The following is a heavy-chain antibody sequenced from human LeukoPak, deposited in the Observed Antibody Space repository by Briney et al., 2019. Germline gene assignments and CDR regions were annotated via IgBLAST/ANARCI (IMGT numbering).Heavy chain of an antibody. D-gene: IGHD5-12*01. CDR2: INPNSGGT. V-gene: IGHV1-2*02. J-gene: IGHJ6*03. CDR1: GYTFTGYY. Sequence: ASVKVSCKASGYTFTGYYMHWVRQAPGQGLEWMGWINPNSGGTNYAQKFQGRVTMTRDTSISTAYVELSRLRSDDTAVYYCARDGLSGYDNYYYYYMDVWGKGTTVTISS. CDR3: ARDGLSGYDNYYYYYMDV.